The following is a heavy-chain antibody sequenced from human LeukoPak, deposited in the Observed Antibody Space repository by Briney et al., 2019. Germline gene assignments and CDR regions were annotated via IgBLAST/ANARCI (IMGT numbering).Heavy chain of an antibody. V-gene: IGHV4-59*01. CDR1: GDSINNSY. J-gene: IGHJ4*02. CDR2: ISYSGSS. D-gene: IGHD1-7*01. Sequence: SETLSLTCCVSGDSINNSYWNWIRQPPRKGLEWIGYISYSGSSNSNPSLRSRVNMSVDTSKNQFSLRLSSMTAADTAVYFCARDSQNYLFDYWGQGTLVTVSS. CDR3: ARDSQNYLFDY.